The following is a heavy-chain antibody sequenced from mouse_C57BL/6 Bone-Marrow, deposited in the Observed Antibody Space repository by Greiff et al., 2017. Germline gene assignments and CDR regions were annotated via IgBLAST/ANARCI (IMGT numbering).Heavy chain of an antibody. J-gene: IGHJ4*01. CDR2: ISSGGSYT. CDR3: ARPYYAMDY. V-gene: IGHV5-6*02. Sequence: EVMLVESGGDLVKPGGSLKLSCAASGFTFSSYGMSWVRQTPDKRLEWVATISSGGSYTYYPDSVKGRFTISRDNAKNTLYLQMSSLKSEDTAMYYCARPYYAMDYWGQGTSVTVSS. CDR1: GFTFSSYG.